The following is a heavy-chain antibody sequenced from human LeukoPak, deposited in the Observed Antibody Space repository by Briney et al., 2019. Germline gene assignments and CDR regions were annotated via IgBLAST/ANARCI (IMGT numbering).Heavy chain of an antibody. Sequence: ASVKVSCKVSGYTLTELSMHWVRQAPGQGLEWMGWINPNSGGTNYAQKFQGRVTMTRDTSISTAYMELSRLRSDDTAVYYCARGGSYCSGGSCYPRLWDYWGQGTLVTVSS. J-gene: IGHJ4*02. D-gene: IGHD2-15*01. CDR3: ARGGSYCSGGSCYPRLWDY. CDR2: INPNSGGT. CDR1: GYTLTELS. V-gene: IGHV1-2*02.